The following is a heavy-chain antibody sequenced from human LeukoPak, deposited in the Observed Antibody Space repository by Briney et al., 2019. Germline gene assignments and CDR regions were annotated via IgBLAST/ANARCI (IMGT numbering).Heavy chain of an antibody. D-gene: IGHD6-13*01. CDR1: GYTFTSYA. Sequence: GASVKVSCKASGYTFTSYAMNWVRQAPGQGLEWMGWINTNTGNPTYAQGFTGRFVFSLDTSVSTAYLQISSLKAEDTAVYYCAREGWEQLVRGWFDPWGQGTLVTVSS. CDR2: INTNTGNP. V-gene: IGHV7-4-1*02. J-gene: IGHJ5*02. CDR3: AREGWEQLVRGWFDP.